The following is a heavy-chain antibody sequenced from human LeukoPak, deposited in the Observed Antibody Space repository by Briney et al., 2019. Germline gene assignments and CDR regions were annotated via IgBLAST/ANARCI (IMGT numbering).Heavy chain of an antibody. CDR3: AELGITMIGGV. CDR1: GFTFGIYA. D-gene: IGHD3-10*02. V-gene: IGHV3-48*03. Sequence: QAGGSLRLSCAASGFTFGIYAMNWVRQAPGKGLEWVSYISSSGSTIYYADSVKGRFTISRDNAKNSLYLQMNSLRAEDTAVYYCAELGITMIGGVWGKGTTVTISS. CDR2: ISSSGSTI. J-gene: IGHJ6*04.